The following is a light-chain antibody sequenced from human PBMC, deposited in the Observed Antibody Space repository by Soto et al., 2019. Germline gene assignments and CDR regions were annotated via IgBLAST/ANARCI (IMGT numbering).Light chain of an antibody. Sequence: QSALTQPPSASGSPGQSVTISCTGTTSDVGAYNYVSWYQQHPGKAPKLMIYDVSKRPSGVPDRFSGSKSGNTASLTVSGLQAEDEADYYCSSYAGSNNWVFGGGTTVTVL. CDR1: TSDVGAYNY. V-gene: IGLV2-8*01. CDR3: SSYAGSNNWV. CDR2: DVS. J-gene: IGLJ3*02.